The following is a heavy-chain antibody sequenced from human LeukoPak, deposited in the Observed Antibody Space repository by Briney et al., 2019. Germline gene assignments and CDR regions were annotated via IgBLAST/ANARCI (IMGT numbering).Heavy chain of an antibody. D-gene: IGHD3-16*02. CDR3: AKSLSPYDYVWGSYPAKAPVY. Sequence: AGGSLRLSCAASGFTFSSYAMSWVRQAPGKGLEWVSAISGSGGSTYYADSVKGRFTISRDNSKNTLYLQMNSLRAEDTAVYYCAKSLSPYDYVWGSYPAKAPVYWGQGTLVTVSS. CDR2: ISGSGGST. CDR1: GFTFSSYA. V-gene: IGHV3-23*01. J-gene: IGHJ4*02.